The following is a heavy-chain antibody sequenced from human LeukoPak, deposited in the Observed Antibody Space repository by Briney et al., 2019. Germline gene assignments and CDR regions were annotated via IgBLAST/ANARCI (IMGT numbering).Heavy chain of an antibody. J-gene: IGHJ4*02. CDR3: ARRGWYPPVPFDY. D-gene: IGHD6-19*01. CDR2: INHSGST. CDR1: GGSFSGYY. V-gene: IGHV4-34*01. Sequence: SETLSLTCAVYGGSFSGYYWSWIRQPPGKGLEWIGEINHSGSTNYNPSLKSRVTISVDTSKNQFSLKLSSVTAADTAVYYCARRGWYPPVPFDYWGQGTLVTVSS.